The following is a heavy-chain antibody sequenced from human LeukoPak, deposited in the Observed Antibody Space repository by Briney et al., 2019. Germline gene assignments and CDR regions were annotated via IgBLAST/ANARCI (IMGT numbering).Heavy chain of an antibody. D-gene: IGHD5-12*01. CDR1: GYTFTDNF. J-gene: IGHJ5*02. CDR3: ARDNSVGDSAWWFDP. V-gene: IGHV1-46*01. CDR2: INPSGDNT. Sequence: ASVKVSCKASGYTFTDNFMHWVRQAPGQGLEWMGIINPSGDNTWYAQKFQGRVTMTRDMATSTDYMEVSSLRSEDTAVYYCARDNSVGDSAWWFDPWGQGTLVTVSS.